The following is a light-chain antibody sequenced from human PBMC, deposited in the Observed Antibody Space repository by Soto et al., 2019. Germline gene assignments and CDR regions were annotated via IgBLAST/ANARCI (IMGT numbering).Light chain of an antibody. CDR3: CSYAGSSFYV. CDR2: EVS. Sequence: QSVLTQPASVSGSPGQSITISCTGTSSDVGSYNLVSWYQQHPGKAPKLMIYEVSKRPSGVSNRFSGSKSGNTASLTISGLQAEDEADYYCCSYAGSSFYVFGIGTKGTVL. CDR1: SSDVGSYNL. J-gene: IGLJ1*01. V-gene: IGLV2-23*02.